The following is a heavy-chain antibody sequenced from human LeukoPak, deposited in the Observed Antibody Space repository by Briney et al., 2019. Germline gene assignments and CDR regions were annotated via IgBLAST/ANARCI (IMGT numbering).Heavy chain of an antibody. CDR2: INHSGST. V-gene: IGHV4-34*01. Sequence: PSETLSLTCTVTGGSISSYYWSWIRQPPGKGLEWIGEINHSGSTNYNPSLKSRVTISVDTSKNQFSLKLSSVTAADTAVYYCAIGRYGMDVWGQGTTVTVSS. CDR1: GGSISSYY. J-gene: IGHJ6*02. CDR3: AIGRYGMDV.